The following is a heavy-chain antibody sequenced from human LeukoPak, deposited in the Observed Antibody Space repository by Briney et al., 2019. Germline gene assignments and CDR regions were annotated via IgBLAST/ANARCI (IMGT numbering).Heavy chain of an antibody. V-gene: IGHV4-61*02. Sequence: SQTLSLTCTVSGGSISSGSYYWSWIRQPAGKGLEWIGRIYTSGSTNYNPSLRSRVTILLDTSKNQFSLNLNSVTAADTAVYYCARVDIPMAGHAFDIWGQGTMATVSS. CDR2: IYTSGST. J-gene: IGHJ3*02. D-gene: IGHD5-18*01. CDR3: ARVDIPMAGHAFDI. CDR1: GGSISSGSYY.